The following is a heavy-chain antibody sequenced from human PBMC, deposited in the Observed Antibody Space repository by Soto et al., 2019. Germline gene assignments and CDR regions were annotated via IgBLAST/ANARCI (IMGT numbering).Heavy chain of an antibody. J-gene: IGHJ4*02. D-gene: IGHD1-1*01. CDR2: TSSDGGVK. V-gene: IGHV3-30-3*01. CDR3: AREVVTTKWYFDN. CDR1: GFTFSSYS. Sequence: QAHLMESGGGVVQPGESLRLSYATSGFTFSSYSMHWFRQSPGKGLEWVAVTSSDGGVKFYADSVKGRFTISRDNSRNTLYLQMNNLRTEDTAVYYCAREVVTTKWYFDNWGQGILVTVSS.